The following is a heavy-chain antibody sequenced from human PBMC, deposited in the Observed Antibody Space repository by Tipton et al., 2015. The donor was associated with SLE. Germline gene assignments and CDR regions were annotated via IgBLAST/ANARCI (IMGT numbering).Heavy chain of an antibody. CDR2: IYYSGST. J-gene: IGHJ3*02. CDR1: GGSISNYY. V-gene: IGHV4-59*12. Sequence: TLSLTCTVSGGSISNYYWTWFRQPPGKRLELIGYIYYSGSTNYNPSLNSRVTISVDTSKNQFSLKLTSVTAADTAVYYCARTLGAIAHTVYDAFDIWGQGKMVTVSS. CDR3: ARTLGAIAHTVYDAFDI. D-gene: IGHD1-26*01.